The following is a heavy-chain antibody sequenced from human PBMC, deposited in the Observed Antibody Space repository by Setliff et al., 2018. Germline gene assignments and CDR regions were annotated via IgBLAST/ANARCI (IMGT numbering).Heavy chain of an antibody. CDR1: GFSFSKAW. V-gene: IGHV3-15*01. D-gene: IGHD5-12*01. CDR3: TTDLSDWGNGYEWGDRVLGS. Sequence: PGGSLRLSCAASGFSFSKAWMSWVRQAPGKGPEWVGRIKNKLDGGTSDYAAPVKGRFSISRDDSKNTLYLQMNSLKIEDIGVYYCTTDLSDWGNGYEWGDRVLGSWGQGMLVTVSS. CDR2: IKNKLDGGTS. J-gene: IGHJ5*02.